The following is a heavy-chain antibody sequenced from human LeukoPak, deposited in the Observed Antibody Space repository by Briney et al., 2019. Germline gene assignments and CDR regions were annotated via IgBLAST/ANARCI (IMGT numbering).Heavy chain of an antibody. CDR2: ISGSGGST. CDR1: GFTFSSYA. D-gene: IGHD1-26*01. J-gene: IGHJ4*02. Sequence: KAGGSLRLSCAASGFTFSSYAMSWVRQAPGKGLEWVSAISGSGGSTYYADSVKGRFTISRDNSKNTLYLQMNSLRAEDTAVYYCANPPSGNTEFDYWGQGTLVTVSS. CDR3: ANPPSGNTEFDY. V-gene: IGHV3-23*01.